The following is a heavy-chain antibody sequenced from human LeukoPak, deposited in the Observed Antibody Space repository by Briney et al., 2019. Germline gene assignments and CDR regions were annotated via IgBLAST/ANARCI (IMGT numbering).Heavy chain of an antibody. D-gene: IGHD6-13*01. J-gene: IGHJ4*02. V-gene: IGHV3-23*01. CDR3: AKDKQQLANFDY. CDR1: GFTFSSYA. Sequence: PGGSLRLSCAASGFTFSSYAMSWVRQAPGKGLEWVSGISSSGLNTHHADSVKGRFIISRDNSKNTLYLQMNSLRAEDTAAYYCAKDKQQLANFDYWGQGTLVTVSS. CDR2: ISSSGLNT.